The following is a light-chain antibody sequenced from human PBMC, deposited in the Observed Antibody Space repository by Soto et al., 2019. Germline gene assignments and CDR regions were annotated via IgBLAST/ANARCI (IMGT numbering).Light chain of an antibody. Sequence: QSVLTQPASVSGSPGQSITISCTGSSSDIGAYNYVSWFQQYPGKAPKLIISEVSNRPSGVSNRFSGSKSVTAASLTISGRQTEDEADYFCFSFTTGWTNVFGTGTKGTVL. CDR2: EVS. J-gene: IGLJ1*01. V-gene: IGLV2-14*01. CDR1: SSDIGAYNY. CDR3: FSFTTGWTNV.